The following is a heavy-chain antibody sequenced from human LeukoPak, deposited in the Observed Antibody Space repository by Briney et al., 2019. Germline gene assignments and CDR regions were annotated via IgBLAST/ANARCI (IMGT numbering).Heavy chain of an antibody. CDR3: AHRRPGHLTGWDNSYFDN. CDR2: IYWDDDK. D-gene: IGHD1/OR15-1a*01. V-gene: IGHV2-5*02. CDR1: GSSLYSSGVG. J-gene: IGHJ4*02. Sequence: SGPTLANPTQILTLTCTFSGSSLYSSGVGVGWIRQPSGKALEWLAVIYWDDDKRYNPSLRSRLTMSKDASKSQVFLVMSNMDPVDTATYYCAHRRPGHLTGWDNSYFDNWGPGTLVTVSS.